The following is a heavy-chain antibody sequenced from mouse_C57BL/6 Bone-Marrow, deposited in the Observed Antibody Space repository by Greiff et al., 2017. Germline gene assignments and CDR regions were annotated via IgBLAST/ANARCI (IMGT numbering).Heavy chain of an antibody. Sequence: QVQLQQPGAELVMPGASVKLSCKASGYTFTSYWMHWVKQRPGQGLEWIGEIDPSDSYTNYNQKFKGKSTLTVDKSSSTAYMELRSLTSEDSAVYFCARGYGYDYWGQGTTLTVSS. CDR3: ARGYGYDY. CDR2: IDPSDSYT. J-gene: IGHJ2*01. CDR1: GYTFTSYW. D-gene: IGHD2-2*01. V-gene: IGHV1-69*01.